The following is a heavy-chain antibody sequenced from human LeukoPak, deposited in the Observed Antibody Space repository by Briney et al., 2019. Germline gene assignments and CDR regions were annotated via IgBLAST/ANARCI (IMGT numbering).Heavy chain of an antibody. CDR3: ARGLLGYYYDSSGYSAAFDI. D-gene: IGHD3-22*01. CDR1: GGTFSSYA. Sequence: SVKVSCKASGGTFSSYAISWVRQAPGQGLEWMEGIIPIFGTANYAQKFQGRVTITTDESTSTAYMELSSLRSEDTAVYYCARGLLGYYYDSSGYSAAFDIWGQGTMVTVSS. CDR2: IIPIFGTA. V-gene: IGHV1-69*05. J-gene: IGHJ3*02.